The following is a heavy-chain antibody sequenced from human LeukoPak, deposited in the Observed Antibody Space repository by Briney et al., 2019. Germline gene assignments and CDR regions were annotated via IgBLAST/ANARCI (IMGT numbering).Heavy chain of an antibody. J-gene: IGHJ3*02. Sequence: GVSLRLSCAASGFTFNNYWMSWVRQAPGKGLEWVANIDQHGSQKFCLDSVKGRFTISRDNTKNSLYLQMNSLKAEDTAVYYCARGDFSDYGNYVDAFDIWGQGTMVTVSS. D-gene: IGHD4-17*01. V-gene: IGHV3-7*01. CDR3: ARGDFSDYGNYVDAFDI. CDR1: GFTFNNYW. CDR2: IDQHGSQK.